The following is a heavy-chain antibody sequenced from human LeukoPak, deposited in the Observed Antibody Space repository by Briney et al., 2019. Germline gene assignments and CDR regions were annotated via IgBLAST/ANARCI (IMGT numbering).Heavy chain of an antibody. Sequence: GGSLRLSCAASGFTVSSNYMSWVRQAPGKGLEWVSYIGRGTTPIYYADSVKGRFTISRDEATNSLFLQMNSLRDEDTAVYYCAREGPGDAIDYWGQGALVSVSS. CDR1: GFTVSSNY. CDR3: AREGPGDAIDY. V-gene: IGHV3-48*02. J-gene: IGHJ4*02. D-gene: IGHD4-17*01. CDR2: IGRGTTPI.